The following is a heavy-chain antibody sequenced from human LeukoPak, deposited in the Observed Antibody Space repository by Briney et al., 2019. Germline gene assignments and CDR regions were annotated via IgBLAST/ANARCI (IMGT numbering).Heavy chain of an antibody. D-gene: IGHD6-6*01. Sequence: SEALSLTCTVSGGSISSYYWSWLRQPPGKGLEWIGYIYYNGSTNYNHSLKSRVTISVDTSKNQFSLKLSSVTASDTAVYYCARLSEDSSYYCGMDVWGQGTTVTVSS. CDR3: ARLSEDSSYYCGMDV. CDR2: IYYNGST. V-gene: IGHV4-59*08. CDR1: GGSISSYY. J-gene: IGHJ6*02.